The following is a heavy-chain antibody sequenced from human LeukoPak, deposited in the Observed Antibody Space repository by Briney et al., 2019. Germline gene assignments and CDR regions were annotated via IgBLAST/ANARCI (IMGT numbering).Heavy chain of an antibody. J-gene: IGHJ4*02. D-gene: IGHD5-18*01. CDR3: ARGSGYSYGFDY. CDR1: GDSVSSNSAA. V-gene: IGHV6-1*01. Sequence: SQTFSLTCAISGDSVSSNSAAWNWIRQSPSRGLEWLGRTYYRSKWYNDYAVSVKSRITINPDTSKNQFSLQLNSVTPEDAAVYYCARGSGYSYGFDYWGQGTLVTVSS. CDR2: TYYRSKWYN.